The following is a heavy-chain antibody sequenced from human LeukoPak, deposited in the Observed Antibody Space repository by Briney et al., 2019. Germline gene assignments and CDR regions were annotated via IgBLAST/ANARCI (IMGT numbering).Heavy chain of an antibody. D-gene: IGHD3-3*01. CDR3: ARTPVRTTIFGVVTHFDY. J-gene: IGHJ4*02. CDR1: GFTFSSYG. Sequence: GGSLRLSCAASGFTFSSYGMHWVRQAPGKGLEWVAFIQYDGGNKYYADSVKGRFTISRDNSRNTLYLQMNSLRAEDTAVYYCARTPVRTTIFGVVTHFDYWGQGTLVTVSS. V-gene: IGHV3-30*19. CDR2: IQYDGGNK.